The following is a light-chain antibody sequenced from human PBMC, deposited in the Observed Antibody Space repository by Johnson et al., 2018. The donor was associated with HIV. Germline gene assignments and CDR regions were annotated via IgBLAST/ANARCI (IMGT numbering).Light chain of an antibody. CDR2: DNN. CDR3: GTWDGSLSAGAV. J-gene: IGLJ1*01. V-gene: IGLV1-51*01. CDR1: SSNIGNNY. Sequence: QSVLTQPPSVSAAPGQKVTISCSGSSSNIGNNYVSWYQQVPGTAPKLLIFDNNKRPSGIPDRFSGSKSGTSATLGITGLQTGDACVYYCGTWDGSLSAGAVFGTGTKVTVL.